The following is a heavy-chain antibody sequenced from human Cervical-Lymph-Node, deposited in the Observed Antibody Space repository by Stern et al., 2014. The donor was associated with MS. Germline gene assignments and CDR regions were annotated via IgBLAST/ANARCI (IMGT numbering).Heavy chain of an antibody. Sequence: QLQLQESGPGLVKPSETLSLTCTVSRGSISSSSYCWGWIRQPPGKGLEWIGIIYESGTTYYNPSLKGRVTISVDTSKNQFPLKLNFVTAADTAMYYCATPGDYGILTGFRDWGQGTLVTVSS. CDR3: ATPGDYGILTGFRD. CDR2: IYESGTT. J-gene: IGHJ4*02. CDR1: RGSISSSSYC. V-gene: IGHV4-39*01. D-gene: IGHD3-9*01.